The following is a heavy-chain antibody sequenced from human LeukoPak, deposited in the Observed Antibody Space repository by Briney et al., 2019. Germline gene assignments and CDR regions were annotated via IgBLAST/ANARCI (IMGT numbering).Heavy chain of an antibody. CDR3: ARASLYDYNKRFDY. V-gene: IGHV4-61*01. CDR2: IYYSGST. J-gene: IGHJ4*02. CDR1: GGSISSGSYY. D-gene: IGHD4-11*01. Sequence: SETLSLTCTVSGGSISSGSYYWSWIRQPPGKGLEWIGYIYYSGSTNYNPSLKSRVTISVDTSKNQFSLKLSSVTAADTAVYYCARASLYDYNKRFDYWGQGTLVTVSS.